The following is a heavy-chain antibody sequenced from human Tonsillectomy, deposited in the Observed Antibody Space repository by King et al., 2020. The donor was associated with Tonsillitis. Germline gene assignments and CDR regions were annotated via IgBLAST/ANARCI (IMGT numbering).Heavy chain of an antibody. CDR1: GYTLTGYY. V-gene: IGHV1-2*02. D-gene: IGHD2-21*01. J-gene: IGHJ4*02. CDR2: ITFNNGDT. Sequence: VQLVQSGAEVKKTGASVKVSCKASGYTLTGYYTHWVRQAPGQGLEWMGWITFNNGDTNYAEKFKGSVTMTRDKSINTDYMELSRLRSDDTAVYYCARGRRDAGDYYIDYWGQGTLVTVSS. CDR3: ARGRRDAGDYYIDY.